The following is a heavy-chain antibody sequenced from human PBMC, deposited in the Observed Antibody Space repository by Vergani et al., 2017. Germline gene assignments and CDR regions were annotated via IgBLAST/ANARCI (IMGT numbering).Heavy chain of an antibody. CDR3: ARGGEIQLWLRAYYYYMDV. Sequence: EVQLLQSGGGVIQPGGSVRLSCAASGFTFSACPMTWVRQAPGKGLEWVSAISSSSSYIYYADSVKGRFTISRDNAKNSLYLQMNSLRAEDTAVYYCARGGEIQLWLRAYYYYMDVWGKG. J-gene: IGHJ6*03. D-gene: IGHD5-18*01. V-gene: IGHV3-21*01. CDR2: ISSSSSYI. CDR1: GFTFSACP.